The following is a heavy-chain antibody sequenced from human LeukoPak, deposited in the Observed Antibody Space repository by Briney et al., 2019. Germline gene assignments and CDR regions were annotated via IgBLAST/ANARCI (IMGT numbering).Heavy chain of an antibody. Sequence: ASVKVSCKASGGTFSSYAISWVRQAPGQGLEWMGGIIPIFGTANYAQKLQGRVTMTTDTSTSTAYMELRSLRSDDTAVYYCARGPTYYDFWSGYTYFDYWGQGTLVTVSS. CDR3: ARGPTYYDFWSGYTYFDY. V-gene: IGHV1-69*05. D-gene: IGHD3-3*01. CDR2: IIPIFGTA. CDR1: GGTFSSYA. J-gene: IGHJ4*02.